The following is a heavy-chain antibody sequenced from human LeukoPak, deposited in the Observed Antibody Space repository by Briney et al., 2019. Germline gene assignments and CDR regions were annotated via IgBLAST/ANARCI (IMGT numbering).Heavy chain of an antibody. CDR1: GGSISSYY. J-gene: IGHJ4*02. Sequence: SETLSLTCTVSGGSISSYYWGWIRQPPGKGLECIGYINYSGSTNYNPSLKSRVTISVDTSKNQFSLRLSSVTAADTAVYYCARVSDSDRRGYYWGFDYWGQGTLVTVSS. CDR3: ARVSDSDRRGYYWGFDY. CDR2: INYSGST. D-gene: IGHD3-22*01. V-gene: IGHV4-59*08.